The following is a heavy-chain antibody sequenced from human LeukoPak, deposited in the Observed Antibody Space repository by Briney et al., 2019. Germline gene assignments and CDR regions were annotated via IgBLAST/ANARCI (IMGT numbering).Heavy chain of an antibody. CDR2: ISGSGGST. J-gene: IGHJ6*02. D-gene: IGHD3-3*01. Sequence: GGSLRLSCAASGFTLSSYAMSWVRQAPGKGLEWVSAISGSGGSTYYADSVKGRFTISRDNSKNTLYLQMNSLRAEDTAVYYCAKGDDFWSGYYYYYYYYGMDVWGQGTTVTVSS. CDR1: GFTLSSYA. CDR3: AKGDDFWSGYYYYYYYYGMDV. V-gene: IGHV3-23*01.